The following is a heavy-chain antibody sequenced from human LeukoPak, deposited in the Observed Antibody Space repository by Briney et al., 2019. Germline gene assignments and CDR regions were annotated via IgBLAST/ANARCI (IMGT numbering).Heavy chain of an antibody. Sequence: GGSLRLSCAASGFTFSSYAMSWVRGAPGGGLEWVSAIGGSGSYTYYADSVKGRCTISRDNSKNTLYLQMNSLRAEDTAVYYCARDFLEWPGYYYYYMDVWGKGTTVTVSS. CDR3: ARDFLEWPGYYYYYMDV. CDR1: GFTFSSYA. D-gene: IGHD3-3*01. CDR2: IGGSGSYT. V-gene: IGHV3-23*01. J-gene: IGHJ6*03.